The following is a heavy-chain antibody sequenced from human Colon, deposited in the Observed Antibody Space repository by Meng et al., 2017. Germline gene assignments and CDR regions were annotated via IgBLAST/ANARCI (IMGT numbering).Heavy chain of an antibody. J-gene: IGHJ3*01. Sequence: GGSLRLSCAASGFTFSDYWMNWIRQAPGQGLEWVAIIKDDGNAKGHVDSVQGRFTISRDNIRNLVYLQMNSLRAEDTAIYYCARDPGWGAFDFWGQGIKVTVSS. D-gene: IGHD6-19*01. V-gene: IGHV3-7*01. CDR3: ARDPGWGAFDF. CDR2: IKDDGNAK. CDR1: GFTFSDYW.